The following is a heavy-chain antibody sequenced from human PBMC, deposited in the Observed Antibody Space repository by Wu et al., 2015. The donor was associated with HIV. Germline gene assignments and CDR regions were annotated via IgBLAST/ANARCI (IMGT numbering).Heavy chain of an antibody. J-gene: IGHJ6*03. CDR3: ARARDARYYYYYMDV. V-gene: IGHV1-2*02. CDR2: INPNSGGT. Sequence: QVQLVQSGAEVKKPGASVKVSCKASGYTFTGYYMHWVRQAPGQGLEWMGWINPNSGGTNYAQKFQGRVTMTRDTSISTAYMELSGLRSDDTAVYYCARARDARYYYYYMDVWGKGTTVTVSS. D-gene: IGHD3-10*01. CDR1: GYTFTGYY.